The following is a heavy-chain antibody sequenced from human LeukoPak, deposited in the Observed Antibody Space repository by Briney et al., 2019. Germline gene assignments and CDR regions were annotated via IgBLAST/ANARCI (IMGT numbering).Heavy chain of an antibody. J-gene: IGHJ4*02. CDR2: ISDDGGRI. CDR3: SRCEDY. Sequence: GSLRLSCAASGFTFSSCWMSWVRQAPGKGLEWVASISDDGGRIHYVDSVKGRFTISRDNAKNSLYLQMNNLRAEDMAMYYCSRCEDYWGQGTLVTVSS. V-gene: IGHV3-7*01. CDR1: GFTFSSCW.